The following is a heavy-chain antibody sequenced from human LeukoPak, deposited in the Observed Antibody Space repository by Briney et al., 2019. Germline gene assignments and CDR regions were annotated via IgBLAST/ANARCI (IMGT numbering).Heavy chain of an antibody. J-gene: IGHJ5*02. V-gene: IGHV3-66*01. CDR1: GFTVSSNY. Sequence: GGSLRLSCAASGFTVSSNYMSWVRQAPGKGLERVSVIYSGGSTYYADSVKGRFTISRDNSKNTLYLQMNSLRAEDTAVYYCARGYSYGFSWFDPWGQGTLVTVSS. CDR3: ARGYSYGFSWFDP. CDR2: IYSGGST. D-gene: IGHD5-18*01.